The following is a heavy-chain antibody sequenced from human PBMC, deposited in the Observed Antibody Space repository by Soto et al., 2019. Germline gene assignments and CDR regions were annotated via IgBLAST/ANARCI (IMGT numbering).Heavy chain of an antibody. CDR1: TFSSYA. D-gene: IGHD3-3*01. Sequence: TFSSYAMSWVRQAPGKGLEWVSAISGSGGSTYYADSVKGRFTISRDNSKNTLYLQMNSLRAEDTAVYYCAKGREWFPKLAFDIWGQGTMVTVSS. CDR2: ISGSGGST. V-gene: IGHV3-23*01. J-gene: IGHJ3*02. CDR3: AKGREWFPKLAFDI.